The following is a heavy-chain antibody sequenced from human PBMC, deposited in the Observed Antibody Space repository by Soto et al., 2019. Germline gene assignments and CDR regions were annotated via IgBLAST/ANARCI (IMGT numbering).Heavy chain of an antibody. J-gene: IGHJ4*02. V-gene: IGHV3-11*06. CDR2: ISSSSSHT. CDR1: GFTFSDYY. D-gene: IGHD3-22*01. Sequence: GGSLRLSCAASGFTFSDYYMSWIRQAPGKGLEWVSYISSSSSHTNYADSVKGRFTISRDNSKNTLYLQMNSLRAEDTAVYYCAKDLHDSSGYPTGSFDYWGQGTLVTVSS. CDR3: AKDLHDSSGYPTGSFDY.